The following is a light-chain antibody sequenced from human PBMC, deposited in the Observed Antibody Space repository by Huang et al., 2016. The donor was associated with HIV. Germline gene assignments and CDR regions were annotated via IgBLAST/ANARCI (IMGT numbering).Light chain of an antibody. V-gene: IGKV1-5*03. CDR1: PRISRW. Sequence: IQLTQSPSTLSASVGDRVTITCRASPRISRWLAWYQQKPGKAPQLLIYEASSLASGVPSRCSGSGSETEVTLTISTLQPDDSATYYCQQYNLYSFTFGQGTKLEIK. J-gene: IGKJ2*01. CDR3: QQYNLYSFT. CDR2: EAS.